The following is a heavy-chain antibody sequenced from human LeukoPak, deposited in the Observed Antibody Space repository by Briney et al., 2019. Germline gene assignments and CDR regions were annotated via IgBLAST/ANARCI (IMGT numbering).Heavy chain of an antibody. Sequence: PGGSLRLSCAASGFTFSSYAMSWVRQAPGKGLEWVSAISGSSGSTYYADSVKGRFTISRDNSKNTLYLQMNSLRAEDTAVYYCAKDDGMTGYLNWFDPWGQGTLVTVSS. D-gene: IGHD3-9*01. V-gene: IGHV3-23*01. CDR3: AKDDGMTGYLNWFDP. CDR2: ISGSSGST. J-gene: IGHJ5*02. CDR1: GFTFSSYA.